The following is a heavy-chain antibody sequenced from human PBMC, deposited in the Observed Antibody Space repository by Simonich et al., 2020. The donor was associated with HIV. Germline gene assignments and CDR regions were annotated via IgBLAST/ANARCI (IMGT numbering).Heavy chain of an antibody. J-gene: IGHJ4*02. V-gene: IGHV3-33*08. CDR1: GFTFRTYV. D-gene: IGHD6-13*01. CDR3: ARQPPSPSGSSSWPIDY. Sequence: QVQLVESGGGVVQPGRSLRLSCAASGFTFRTYVMHWFRQAPGKVIWVVYIIWYDGRKNYYADSVKGRFTISRDTSKNTLFLRMNSLRAEYTAVYYCARQPPSPSGSSSWPIDYWGQGTLVTVSS. CDR2: IWYDGRKN.